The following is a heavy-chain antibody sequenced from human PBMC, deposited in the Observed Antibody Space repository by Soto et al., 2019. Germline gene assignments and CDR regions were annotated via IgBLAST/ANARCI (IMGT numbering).Heavy chain of an antibody. V-gene: IGHV3-9*01. D-gene: IGHD2-21*02. CDR1: GFTFDDYA. J-gene: IGHJ3*02. Sequence: EVQLVESGGGLVQPGRSLRLSCAASGFTFDDYAMHWVRQAPGKGLEWVSGISWNSGSIGYADSVKGRFTISRDNAKNSLYLQMNSLRAEDTALYYCSRLLFYVRAFDIWGQGTMVTVSS. CDR3: SRLLFYVRAFDI. CDR2: ISWNSGSI.